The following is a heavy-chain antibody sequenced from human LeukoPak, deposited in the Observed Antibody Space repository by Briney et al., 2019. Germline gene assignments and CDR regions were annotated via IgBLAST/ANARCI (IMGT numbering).Heavy chain of an antibody. CDR3: ARDTDGNLDY. D-gene: IGHD2-8*02. CDR1: GFTFRNSW. CDR2: IKQDGSTK. V-gene: IGHV3-7*01. J-gene: IGHJ4*02. Sequence: GGSLRLSCAASGFTFRNSWMAWVRQSPRKGLEWVANIKQDGSTKHYAESLKGRFTISRDNPKNSVYVQMNSLRADDTAVYYCARDTDGNLDYWGQGILVTVAS.